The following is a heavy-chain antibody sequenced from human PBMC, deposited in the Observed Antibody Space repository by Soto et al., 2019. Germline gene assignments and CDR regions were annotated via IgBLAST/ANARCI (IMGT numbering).Heavy chain of an antibody. CDR1: GGAFSGYY. Sequence: QVQLQQWGAGLLKPSETLSLTCAVYGGAFSGYYWSWIRQPPGKGLEWIGEINHSGSTNYNPSLKSRVTISVDTSKNQFSLKLISVTAADTAVYYCARYSRGYSYGSDAFDIWGQGTMVTVSS. J-gene: IGHJ3*02. D-gene: IGHD5-18*01. V-gene: IGHV4-34*01. CDR2: INHSGST. CDR3: ARYSRGYSYGSDAFDI.